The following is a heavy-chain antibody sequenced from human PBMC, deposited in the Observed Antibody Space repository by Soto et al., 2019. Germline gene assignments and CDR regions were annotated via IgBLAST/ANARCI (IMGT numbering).Heavy chain of an antibody. CDR1: GFTFRTYE. J-gene: IGHJ3*02. CDR3: AREGSDDTFDI. Sequence: EVQLVESGGGWVQPGGSLRLSCAASGFTFRTYEMNWVREAPGKGLEWVSYISSSGSSIYYADSVKGRFTMSRDNAKNSLYLQMNSLGGEDTAVYYCAREGSDDTFDIWGQGTMVTVSS. D-gene: IGHD1-26*01. CDR2: ISSSGSSI. V-gene: IGHV3-48*03.